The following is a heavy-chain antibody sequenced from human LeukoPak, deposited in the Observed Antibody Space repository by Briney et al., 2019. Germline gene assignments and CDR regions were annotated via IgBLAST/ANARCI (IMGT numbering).Heavy chain of an antibody. CDR1: GFTFSAYW. D-gene: IGHD3-3*01. V-gene: IGHV3-74*01. Sequence: GGSLRLSCAASGFTFSAYWMHWVRQAPGKGLVWVSRINSDGSRTTYADSVKGRFTISRDNAKNTLYLQMNSLRAEDTAVYYCAKWYYDFWSGYSYYYYYGMDVWGQGTTVTVSS. CDR3: AKWYYDFWSGYSYYYYYGMDV. J-gene: IGHJ6*02. CDR2: INSDGSRT.